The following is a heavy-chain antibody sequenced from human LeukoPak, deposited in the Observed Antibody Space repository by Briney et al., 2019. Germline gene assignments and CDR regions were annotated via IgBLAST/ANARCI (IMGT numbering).Heavy chain of an antibody. CDR1: SCSISSYY. Sequence: SETLSLTCTVSSCSISSYYWSWIRQPPGKGLVWIGYIYNSGSTYSHPSLKSRVTISVDRSKNQFSLKLSSVTAADTAVYYCARGDYDYVWGSYRYSWFDPWGEGTLVTVSS. J-gene: IGHJ5*02. CDR2: IYNSGST. CDR3: ARGDYDYVWGSYRYSWFDP. D-gene: IGHD3-16*02. V-gene: IGHV4-59*12.